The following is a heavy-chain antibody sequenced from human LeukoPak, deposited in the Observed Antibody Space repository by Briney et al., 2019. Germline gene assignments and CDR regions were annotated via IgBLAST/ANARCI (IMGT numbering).Heavy chain of an antibody. J-gene: IGHJ4*02. CDR2: INHSGST. V-gene: IGHV4-34*01. Sequence: PSETLSLTCAVYGGSFSDYYWSWIRQPPGKGLEWIGEINHSGSTNYNPSLKSRVTIPVDTSKNQFSLKLSSVTAADTAVYYRARSHRRYCSSTSCSAFDYWGQGTLVTVSS. D-gene: IGHD2-2*01. CDR1: GGSFSDYY. CDR3: ARSHRRYCSSTSCSAFDY.